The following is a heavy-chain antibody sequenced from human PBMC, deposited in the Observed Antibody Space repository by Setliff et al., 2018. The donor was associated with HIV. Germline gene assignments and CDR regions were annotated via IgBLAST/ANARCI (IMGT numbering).Heavy chain of an antibody. V-gene: IGHV4-59*08. J-gene: IGHJ2*01. CDR2: VFYSGSA. D-gene: IGHD3-22*01. Sequence: TLSLTCTVSGGSTSGYYWNWIRQSPGKGLEWIGCVFYSGSANYSPSLKSRVTISADTSKNQFSLKLSSVTAADTAMYYCARHGHSSGYPFYWYLELWGRGTLVTVSS. CDR3: ARHGHSSGYPFYWYLEL. CDR1: GGSTSGYY.